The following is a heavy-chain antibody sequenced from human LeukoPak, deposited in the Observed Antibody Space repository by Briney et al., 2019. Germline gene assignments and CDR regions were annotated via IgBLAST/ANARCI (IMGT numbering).Heavy chain of an antibody. Sequence: ASVKVSCKASGYTFTSYGISWVRQAPGQGLEWMGWISAYSGDTNYAQKFQGRATMTTDTYTSTAYMELRSLRSDDTAVYYCARDDVVPNWFDPWGQGTLVTVSS. CDR1: GYTFTSYG. CDR3: ARDDVVPNWFDP. D-gene: IGHD2-2*01. CDR2: ISAYSGDT. V-gene: IGHV1-18*01. J-gene: IGHJ5*02.